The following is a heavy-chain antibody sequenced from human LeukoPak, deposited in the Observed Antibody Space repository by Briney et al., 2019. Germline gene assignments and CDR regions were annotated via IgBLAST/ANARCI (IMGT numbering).Heavy chain of an antibody. V-gene: IGHV1-46*01. Sequence: ASVKVSCKASGYTFTSYYMHWVRQAPGQGLEWMGIINPSGGSTNYAQKFQGRVTMTRDTSTSTVYTELSSLRSEDTAVYYCARDFGSFCDYWGQGTLVTVSS. D-gene: IGHD3-10*01. CDR1: GYTFTSYY. J-gene: IGHJ4*02. CDR2: INPSGGST. CDR3: ARDFGSFCDY.